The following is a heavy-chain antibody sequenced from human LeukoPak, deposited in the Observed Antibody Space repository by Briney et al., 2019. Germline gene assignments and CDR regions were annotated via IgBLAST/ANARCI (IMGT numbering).Heavy chain of an antibody. V-gene: IGHV4-34*01. Sequence: SETLSLTCAVYGGSFSGYYWSWIRQPPGKGLEWIGEIKHSGSTNYNPSLKSRVTISVDRSKNQFSLKLSSVTAADTAVYYCASNHVDTAMVPWGQGTLVTVSS. CDR1: GGSFSGYY. CDR2: IKHSGST. D-gene: IGHD5-18*01. CDR3: ASNHVDTAMVP. J-gene: IGHJ5*02.